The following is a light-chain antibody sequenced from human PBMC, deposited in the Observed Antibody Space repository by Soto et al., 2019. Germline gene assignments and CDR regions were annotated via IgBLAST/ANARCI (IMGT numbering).Light chain of an antibody. CDR1: QGIRHY. CDR2: EAS. J-gene: IGKJ3*01. Sequence: DIEMTQSPSSLSSSVGDRVTITCRASQGIRHYLAWYQQKPGKVPKLLIYEASNLQSGVPSRFSGSGSGTDFTLTISSLKPEDVETYYCQKYNSALMTFGPGTKVDI. V-gene: IGKV1-27*01. CDR3: QKYNSALMT.